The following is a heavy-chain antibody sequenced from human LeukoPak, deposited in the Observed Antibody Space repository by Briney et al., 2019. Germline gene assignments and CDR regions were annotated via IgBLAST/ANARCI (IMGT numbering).Heavy chain of an antibody. J-gene: IGHJ6*02. CDR1: GYSFTSYG. Sequence: ASVKVSCKASGYSFTSYGISWVRQAPGQGLEWMGWISVYNGNTKYAQKLQGSVTMTTDTSTSTAYMELRSLRSVDTAVYYCARTPVGTMVRGGLYYYGMDVWGQGTTVTVSS. V-gene: IGHV1-18*04. D-gene: IGHD3-10*01. CDR3: ARTPVGTMVRGGLYYYGMDV. CDR2: ISVYNGNT.